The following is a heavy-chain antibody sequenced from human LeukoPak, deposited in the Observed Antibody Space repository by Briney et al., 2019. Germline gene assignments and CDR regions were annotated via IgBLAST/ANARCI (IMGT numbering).Heavy chain of an antibody. D-gene: IGHD3-22*01. CDR3: ARDLDSSGYFDY. CDR2: IYSGGST. V-gene: IGHV3-53*01. CDR1: GFTVSSNY. Sequence: PGKSLRLSCAASGFTVSSNYMSWVRQAPGKGLEWVSVIYSGGSTYYADSVKGRFTISRDNSKNTLYLQMSSLRAEDTAVYYCARDLDSSGYFDYWGQGTLVTVSS. J-gene: IGHJ4*02.